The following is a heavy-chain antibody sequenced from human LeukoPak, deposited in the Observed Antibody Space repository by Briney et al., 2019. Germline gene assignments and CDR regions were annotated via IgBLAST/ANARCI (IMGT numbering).Heavy chain of an antibody. V-gene: IGHV3-7*01. CDR1: GFSLSSYW. CDR3: AREVAAALDP. D-gene: IGHD6-25*01. CDR2: IKPDGSEE. Sequence: VGSLRLSSAASGFSLSSYWMSWVRQAPGKGLEWVANIKPDGSEENYVDSVKGRFTVSRDNAKNSLYLQMNSLRVDDTAVYYCAREVAAALDPWGQGTPVTVSS. J-gene: IGHJ5*02.